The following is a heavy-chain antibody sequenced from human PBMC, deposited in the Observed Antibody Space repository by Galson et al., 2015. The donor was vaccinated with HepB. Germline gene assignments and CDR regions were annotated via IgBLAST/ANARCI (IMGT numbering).Heavy chain of an antibody. CDR2: IIPIFGTA. CDR3: ARVASNYYGSGSYYRGFYWYFDL. D-gene: IGHD3-10*01. J-gene: IGHJ2*01. CDR1: GGTFSSYA. V-gene: IGHV1-69*13. Sequence: SVKVSCKASGGTFSSYAISWVRQAPGQGLEWLGGIIPIFGTANYAQKFQGRVTITADESTSTAYMELSSLRSEDTAVYYCARVASNYYGSGSYYRGFYWYFDLWGRGTLVTVSS.